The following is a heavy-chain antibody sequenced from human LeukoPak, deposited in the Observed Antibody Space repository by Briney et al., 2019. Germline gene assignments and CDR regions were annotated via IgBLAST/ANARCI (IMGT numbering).Heavy chain of an antibody. J-gene: IGHJ4*02. Sequence: GGSLRLSCAASGFIFSSYGMHWVRQAPGKGLEWVAFIRYDGRNKYYADSVKGRFTISRDNSKNTLYLQMNSLRGEDTAVYYCGKDSLRERIVGSTTRGVNDYWGQGTLVTVSS. D-gene: IGHD1-26*01. CDR2: IRYDGRNK. CDR1: GFIFSSYG. CDR3: GKDSLRERIVGSTTRGVNDY. V-gene: IGHV3-30*02.